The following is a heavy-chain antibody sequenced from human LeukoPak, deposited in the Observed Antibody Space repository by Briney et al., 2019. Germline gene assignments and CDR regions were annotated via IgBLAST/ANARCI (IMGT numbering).Heavy chain of an antibody. J-gene: IGHJ6*03. CDR2: IYSGGST. CDR3: AREQRLERGHYYYYYMDV. D-gene: IGHD1-1*01. V-gene: IGHV3-53*01. Sequence: GGSLRLSCAASVFTVSSNYMSWVRQAPGKGLEWVSVIYSGGSTYYADSVKGRFTISRDNSKNTLYLQMNSLRAEDTAVYYCAREQRLERGHYYYYYMDVWGKGTTVTVSS. CDR1: VFTVSSNY.